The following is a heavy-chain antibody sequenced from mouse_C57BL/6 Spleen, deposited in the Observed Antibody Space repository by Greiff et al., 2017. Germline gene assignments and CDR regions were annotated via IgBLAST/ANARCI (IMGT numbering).Heavy chain of an antibody. CDR2: ILPGSGST. J-gene: IGHJ2*01. V-gene: IGHV1-9*01. CDR3: ATGIYYGPGYFDD. Sequence: VQLQQSGAELMKPGASVKLSCKATGYTFTGYWIAWVKQRPGHGLEWIGEILPGSGSTNYNEKFKGKATFTADTSSNTAYMQRSSLTTEDSAIYYCATGIYYGPGYFDDWGQGTTLTVSS. D-gene: IGHD1-1*01. CDR1: GYTFTGYW.